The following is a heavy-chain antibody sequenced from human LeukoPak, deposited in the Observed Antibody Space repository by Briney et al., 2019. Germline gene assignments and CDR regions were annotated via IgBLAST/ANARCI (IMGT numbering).Heavy chain of an antibody. V-gene: IGHV3-7*03. D-gene: IGHD3-9*01. CDR3: ARRGGILNGYYDY. CDR2: IKEDGSEK. CDR1: GFTFSTYW. Sequence: GGSLRLSCAASGFTFSTYWMSWVRQAPGNGLDSVANIKEDGSEKYYVDSVKGRFTISRDNAKNSLYLQMNSLRAEDTAVYYCARRGGILNGYYDYWGQGTLVTVSS. J-gene: IGHJ4*02.